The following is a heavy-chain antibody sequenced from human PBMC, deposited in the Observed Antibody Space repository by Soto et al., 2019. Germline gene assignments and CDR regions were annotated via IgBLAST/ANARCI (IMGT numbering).Heavy chain of an antibody. CDR3: ARRDYAAVGGYYGMDV. Sequence: PGGSLRLSCAASGFTFSSYWMHWVRQAPGKGLVWVSRINSDGSSTSYADSVKGRFTTSRDNAKNTLYLQMNSLRAEDTAVYYCARRDYAAVGGYYGMDVWGQGTTVTVSS. CDR2: INSDGSST. V-gene: IGHV3-74*01. J-gene: IGHJ6*02. CDR1: GFTFSSYW. D-gene: IGHD3-16*01.